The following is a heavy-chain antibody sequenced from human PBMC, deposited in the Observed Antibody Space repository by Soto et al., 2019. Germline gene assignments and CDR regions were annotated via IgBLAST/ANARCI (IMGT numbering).Heavy chain of an antibody. D-gene: IGHD3-3*01. CDR2: IYYSGST. J-gene: IGHJ6*02. CDR1: GGSISSGGYY. V-gene: IGHV4-31*03. CDR3: ARGPPRTDFWSAIYYGMDV. Sequence: LSLTCTVSGGSISSGGYYWSWIRQHPGKGLEWIGYIYYSGSTYYNPSLKSRVTISVDTSKNQFSLKLSSVTAADTAVYYCARGPPRTDFWSAIYYGMDVWGQGTTVTVSS.